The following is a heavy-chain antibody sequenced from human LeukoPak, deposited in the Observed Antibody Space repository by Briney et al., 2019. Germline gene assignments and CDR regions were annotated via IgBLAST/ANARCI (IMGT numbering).Heavy chain of an antibody. CDR3: ARVGVILGYYFDY. D-gene: IGHD3-22*01. CDR2: IYYSGST. CDR1: GGSISSGGYS. V-gene: IGHV4-30-4*07. Sequence: SETLSLTCAVSGGSISSGGYSWSWIRQPPGKGLEWIGYIYYSGSTYYNPSLKSRVTISVDTSKNQFSLKLSSVTAADTAVYYCARVGVILGYYFDYWGQGTLVTVSS. J-gene: IGHJ4*02.